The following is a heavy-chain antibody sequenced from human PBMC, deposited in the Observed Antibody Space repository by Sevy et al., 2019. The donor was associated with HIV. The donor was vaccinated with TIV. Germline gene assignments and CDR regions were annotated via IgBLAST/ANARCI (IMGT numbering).Heavy chain of an antibody. CDR2: IIPIFGTA. CDR1: GGTFSSYA. J-gene: IGHJ6*04. V-gene: IGHV1-69*13. D-gene: IGHD6-13*01. CDR3: ARVLGRAAADMAEYYYYYGMDV. Sequence: ASVKVSCKASGGTFSSYAISWVRQAPGQGLEWMGGIIPIFGTANYAQKFQGRVTITADESTSTAYMELSSLRSEDTAVYYCARVLGRAAADMAEYYYYYGMDVWGKGTTVTVSS.